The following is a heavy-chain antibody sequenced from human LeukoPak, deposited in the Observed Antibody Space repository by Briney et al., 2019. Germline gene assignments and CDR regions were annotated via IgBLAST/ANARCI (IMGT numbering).Heavy chain of an antibody. Sequence: ASVKVSCKASGYTFTSYDINWVRQAPGQRLEWMGWINAGNGNTKYSQKFQGRVTITRDTSASTAYMELSSLRSEDTAVYYCASVRSGYYPRFDYWGQGTLVTVSS. CDR1: GYTFTSYD. CDR2: INAGNGNT. CDR3: ASVRSGYYPRFDY. J-gene: IGHJ4*02. D-gene: IGHD3-22*01. V-gene: IGHV1-3*01.